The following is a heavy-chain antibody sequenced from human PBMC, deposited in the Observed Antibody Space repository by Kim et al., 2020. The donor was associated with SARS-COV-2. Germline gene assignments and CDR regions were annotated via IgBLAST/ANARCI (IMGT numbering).Heavy chain of an antibody. CDR3: ASHLSDYIAAAGTGFDY. Sequence: ASVKVSCKVSGYTLTELSMHWVRQAPGKGLEWMGGFDPEDGETIYAQKFQGRVTMTEDTSTDTAYMELSSLRSEDTAVYYCASHLSDYIAAAGTGFDYWGQGTLVTVSS. V-gene: IGHV1-24*01. CDR1: GYTLTELS. CDR2: FDPEDGET. J-gene: IGHJ4*02. D-gene: IGHD6-13*01.